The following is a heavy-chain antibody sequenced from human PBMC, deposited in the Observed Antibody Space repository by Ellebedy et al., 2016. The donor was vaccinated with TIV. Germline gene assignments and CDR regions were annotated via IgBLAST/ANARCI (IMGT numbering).Heavy chain of an antibody. J-gene: IGHJ6*02. D-gene: IGHD4-17*01. CDR2: IKEDGSET. V-gene: IGHV3-7*03. CDR1: GFTFSTFW. Sequence: GESLKISXAASGFTFSTFWMSWVRQAPGKGLEWVAKIKEDGSETYHVDSVKGRFTISRDNAKNSLYLQMNSLRAEDTAVYYCARFDGSTVTVYYYYGMDVWGQGTTVTVSS. CDR3: ARFDGSTVTVYYYYGMDV.